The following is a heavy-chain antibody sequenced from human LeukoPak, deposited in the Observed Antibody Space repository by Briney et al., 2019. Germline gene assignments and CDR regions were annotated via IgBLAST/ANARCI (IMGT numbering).Heavy chain of an antibody. CDR3: ARDGRWLRYRHGGAFDI. V-gene: IGHV7-4-1*02. D-gene: IGHD3-3*01. CDR1: GYTFTSYA. J-gene: IGHJ3*02. Sequence: ASVKVSCKASGYTFTSYAMNWVRQAPGQGLEWMGWINTNTGNPTYAQGFTGRFVFSLDTSVSTAYLQISSLKAEDTAVYYCARDGRWLRYRHGGAFDIWGQGTMVTVSS. CDR2: INTNTGNP.